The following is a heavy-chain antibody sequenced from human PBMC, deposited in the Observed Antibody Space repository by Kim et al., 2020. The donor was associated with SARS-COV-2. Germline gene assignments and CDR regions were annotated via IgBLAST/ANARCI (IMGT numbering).Heavy chain of an antibody. Sequence: SVKVSCKASGGTFSSYTISWVRQAPGQGLEWMGRIIPILGIANYAQKFQGRVTITADKSTSTAYMELSSLRSEDTAVYYCARDEVDTAMVIGYWGQGTLVTVSS. CDR2: IIPILGIA. CDR3: ARDEVDTAMVIGY. V-gene: IGHV1-69*04. CDR1: GGTFSSYT. D-gene: IGHD5-18*01. J-gene: IGHJ4*02.